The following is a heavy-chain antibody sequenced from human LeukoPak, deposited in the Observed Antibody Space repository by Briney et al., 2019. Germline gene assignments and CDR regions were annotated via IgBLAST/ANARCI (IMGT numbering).Heavy chain of an antibody. CDR3: AKDRRAGSYDY. V-gene: IGHV3-48*03. CDR2: ISSSGSTI. D-gene: IGHD3-10*01. Sequence: PGGSLRLSCAASGFTFSSCEMNWVRQAPGKGLEWVSYISSSGSTIYYADSVKGRFTISRDNSKNTLYLQMNSLRAEDTAVYYCAKDRRAGSYDYWGQGTLVTVSS. J-gene: IGHJ4*02. CDR1: GFTFSSCE.